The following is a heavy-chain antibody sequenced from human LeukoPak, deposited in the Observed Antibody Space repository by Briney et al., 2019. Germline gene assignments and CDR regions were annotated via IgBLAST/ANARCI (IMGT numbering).Heavy chain of an antibody. CDR2: IYHSGST. Sequence: SETLSLTCTVSGGSISSYYWSWIRQPPGKGLEWIGYIYHSGSTNYNPSLKSRVTISVDTSKNQFSLKLSSVTAADTAVYYCARDTYYCSSTSCPYYYYYYMDVWGKGTTVTVSS. CDR3: ARDTYYCSSTSCPYYYYYYMDV. J-gene: IGHJ6*03. CDR1: GGSISSYY. D-gene: IGHD2-2*01. V-gene: IGHV4-59*01.